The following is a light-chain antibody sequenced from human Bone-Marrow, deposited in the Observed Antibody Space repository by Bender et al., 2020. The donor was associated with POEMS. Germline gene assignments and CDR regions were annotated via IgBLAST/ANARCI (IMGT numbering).Light chain of an antibody. Sequence: QSALTQPASVSGSPGQWITIPCTGTSSDVGDSNYVSWYHHHPGIAPRLLIYDVTDRPSGVSNRFSGSKSGNTASLTISGLQAEDEADYYCSSYARSKTLLFGAGTRLTVL. CDR3: SSYARSKTLL. CDR1: SSDVGDSNY. V-gene: IGLV2-14*03. J-gene: IGLJ2*01. CDR2: DVT.